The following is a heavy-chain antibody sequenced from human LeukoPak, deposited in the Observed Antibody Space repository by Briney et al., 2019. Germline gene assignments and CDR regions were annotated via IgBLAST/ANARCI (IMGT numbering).Heavy chain of an antibody. CDR3: ARTSSRDFWSGYPGGFDY. Sequence: ASVKVSCKASGYTFTGYYMHWVRQAPGQGLEWMGWINPNSGDTNYAQKFQGRVTMTRDTSISTAYMELSRLRSDDTAVYYCARTSSRDFWSGYPGGFDYWGQGTLVTVSS. D-gene: IGHD3-3*01. CDR1: GYTFTGYY. CDR2: INPNSGDT. V-gene: IGHV1-2*02. J-gene: IGHJ4*02.